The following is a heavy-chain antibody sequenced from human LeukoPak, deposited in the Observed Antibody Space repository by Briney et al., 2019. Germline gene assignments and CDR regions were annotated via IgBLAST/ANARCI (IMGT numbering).Heavy chain of an antibody. V-gene: IGHV3-23*01. CDR3: AKEPIVVVIYITD. CDR2: ISGSGGST. Sequence: GGSLRLSCAGSGFTFSSQSMNWVRQAPGKGLEWVSAISGSGGSTYYADSVKGRFTISRDNSKNTLYLQMNSLRAEDTAVYYCAKEPIVVVIYITDWGQGTLVTVSS. CDR1: GFTFSSQS. J-gene: IGHJ4*02. D-gene: IGHD3-22*01.